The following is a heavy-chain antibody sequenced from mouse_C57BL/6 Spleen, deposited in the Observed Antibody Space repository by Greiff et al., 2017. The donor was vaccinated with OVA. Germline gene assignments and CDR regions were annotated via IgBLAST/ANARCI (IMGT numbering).Heavy chain of an antibody. D-gene: IGHD4-1*01. V-gene: IGHV1-4*01. CDR2: INPSSGYT. Sequence: QVQLKQSGAELARPGASVKMSCKASGYTFTSYTMHWVKQRPGQGLEWIGYINPSSGYTKYNQKFKDKATLTADKSSSTAYMQLSSLTSEDSAVYYCARKEANWDPYFDYWGQGTTLTVSS. J-gene: IGHJ2*01. CDR1: GYTFTSYT. CDR3: ARKEANWDPYFDY.